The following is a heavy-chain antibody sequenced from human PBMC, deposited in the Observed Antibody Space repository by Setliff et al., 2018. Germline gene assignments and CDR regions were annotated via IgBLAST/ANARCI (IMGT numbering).Heavy chain of an antibody. Sequence: GASVKVSCKASGYTFTSYGISWVRQAPGQGLEWMGWISAYAQKFQGRVTMTADTPTSTAYMELRSLRSDDTAVYYCARRSGDRGMTTGWPDDFDYWGRGTLVTVSS. CDR3: ARRSGDRGMTTGWPDDFDY. D-gene: IGHD4-17*01. V-gene: IGHV1-18*01. CDR1: GYTFTSYG. CDR2: ISA. J-gene: IGHJ4*01.